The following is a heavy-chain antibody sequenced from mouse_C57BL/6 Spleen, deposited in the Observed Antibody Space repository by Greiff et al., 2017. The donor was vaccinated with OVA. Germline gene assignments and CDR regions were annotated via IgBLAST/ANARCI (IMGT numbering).Heavy chain of an antibody. V-gene: IGHV1-69*01. Sequence: VQLQQPGAELVMPGASVKLSCKASGYTFTSYWMHWVKQRPGQGLEWIGEIDPSDSYTNYNQKFKGKYTLTVDKSSSTAYMQLSSRTSEDSAVYYCARSGDYPYFDYWGQGTTLTVSS. CDR2: IDPSDSYT. CDR3: ARSGDYPYFDY. CDR1: GYTFTSYW. J-gene: IGHJ2*01. D-gene: IGHD2-4*01.